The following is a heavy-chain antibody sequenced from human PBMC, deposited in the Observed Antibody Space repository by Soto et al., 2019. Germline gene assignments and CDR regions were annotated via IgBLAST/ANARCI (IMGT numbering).Heavy chain of an antibody. D-gene: IGHD3-16*01. CDR3: AKGGPFTGGFDP. Sequence: EGQLLQSGGDLVQPGGSLRLSCAGSGLTLRSYAMTWIRQTPEKGLEWVSTITGRSAVPSYADSVNGRFTVFRDNSKNTLYLQMNSLRPDDTAIYYCAKGGPFTGGFDPWGQGTLVTVSA. CDR2: ITGRSAVP. CDR1: GLTLRSYA. J-gene: IGHJ5*02. V-gene: IGHV3-23*01.